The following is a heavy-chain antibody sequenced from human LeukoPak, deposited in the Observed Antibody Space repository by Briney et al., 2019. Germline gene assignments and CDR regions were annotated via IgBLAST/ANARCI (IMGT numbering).Heavy chain of an antibody. V-gene: IGHV4-59*12. Sequence: SETLSLTCTVSGGSISNYYWSWIRQPPGKGLEWIGYISHSGSTNYSPSLKSRVTISLDTSKNQFSLKLGSVTAADTAVYYCARTEGYYDSSGYYLADAFDIWGQGTMVTVSS. CDR2: ISHSGST. CDR3: ARTEGYYDSSGYYLADAFDI. D-gene: IGHD3-22*01. J-gene: IGHJ3*02. CDR1: GGSISNYY.